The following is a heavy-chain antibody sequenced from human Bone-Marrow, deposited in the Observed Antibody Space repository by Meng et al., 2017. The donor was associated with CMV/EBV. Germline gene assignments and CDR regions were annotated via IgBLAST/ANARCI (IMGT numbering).Heavy chain of an antibody. V-gene: IGHV1-69*05. CDR3: ARARSSSGYDWLYYYGMDV. J-gene: IGHJ6*02. Sequence: SAQVFCYAVAGTSSSYAISWVRQAPGHGLEWMGGIIPIFGTANYAQKFHGRVTITMDESTSTAYMELSSLRSEDTAVYYCARARSSSGYDWLYYYGMDVWGQGTTVTVSS. D-gene: IGHD5-12*01. CDR1: AGTSSSYA. CDR2: IIPIFGTA.